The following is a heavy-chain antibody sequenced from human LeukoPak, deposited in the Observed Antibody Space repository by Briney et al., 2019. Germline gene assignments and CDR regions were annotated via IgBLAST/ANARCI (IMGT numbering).Heavy chain of an antibody. CDR3: AKSKAHYYDSSGYWYYFDY. D-gene: IGHD3-22*01. V-gene: IGHV3-30*18. CDR1: GFTFSSYG. Sequence: GRSLRLSGAASGFTFSSYGMHWVRQAPGKGLEWVAVISYDGSNKYYADSVKGRFTISRDNSKNTLYLQMNSLRAEDTAVYYCAKSKAHYYDSSGYWYYFDYWGQGTLVTVSS. J-gene: IGHJ4*02. CDR2: ISYDGSNK.